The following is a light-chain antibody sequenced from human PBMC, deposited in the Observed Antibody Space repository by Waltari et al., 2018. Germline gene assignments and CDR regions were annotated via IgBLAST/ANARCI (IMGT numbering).Light chain of an antibody. V-gene: IGLV1-40*01. CDR2: GSS. CDR1: TSNIGAGYD. J-gene: IGLJ3*02. CDR3: QSYDSSLRGV. Sequence: QSVLTQPPSVSGAPGQTVTISCTGPTSNIGAGYDVHWDQQVPGAAPKPIIEGSSLRPSGVPDRFSGSKSGTAASLAITGLQAEDDAYYYCQSYDSSLRGVFGGGTKLTV.